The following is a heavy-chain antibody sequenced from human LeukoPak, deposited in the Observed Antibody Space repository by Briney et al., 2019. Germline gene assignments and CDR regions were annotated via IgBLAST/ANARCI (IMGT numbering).Heavy chain of an antibody. D-gene: IGHD6-19*01. CDR2: INPNSGGT. CDR1: GYTFTGYY. J-gene: IGHJ5*02. V-gene: IGHV1-2*02. Sequence: ASVKVSCKASGYTFTGYYMHWVRQAPGQGLEWMGWINPNSGGTNYAQKFQGRVTMTRDTSISIVYMELSRLRSDDTAVYYCARGDSGITVTGHNNLKQSNWFDPWGQGTLVTVSS. CDR3: ARGDSGITVTGHNNLKQSNWFDP.